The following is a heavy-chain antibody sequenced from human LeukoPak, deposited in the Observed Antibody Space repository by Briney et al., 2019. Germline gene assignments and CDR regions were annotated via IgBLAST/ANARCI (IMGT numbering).Heavy chain of an antibody. Sequence: GASVKVSCKVSGYTLTELSMHWVRQAPGKGLEWMGGFDPEDGETIYAQKFQGRVTMTEDTSTDTAYMELSSLRSEDTAVYYYATLSNYYGSGSYYNARNDYWGQGTLVTVSS. CDR3: ATLSNYYGSGSYYNARNDY. CDR1: GYTLTELS. CDR2: FDPEDGET. V-gene: IGHV1-24*01. J-gene: IGHJ4*02. D-gene: IGHD3-10*01.